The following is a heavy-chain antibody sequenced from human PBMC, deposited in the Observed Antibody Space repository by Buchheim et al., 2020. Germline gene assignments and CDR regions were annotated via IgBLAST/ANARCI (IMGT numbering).Heavy chain of an antibody. CDR2: VNPNSGGT. J-gene: IGHJ4*02. CDR3: AKSAGISSFYVDL. V-gene: IGHV1-2*02. D-gene: IGHD6-6*01. CDR1: GYIFTGFY. Sequence: QVQLVQSGVEVKEPGASVKVSCKTSGYIFTGFYMHWLRQAPGQGLAWMGWVNPNSGGTMYAQKFQGRVVMTKDTSISAAYMELSGLRSDDTAVYYGAKSAGISSFYVDLWGQGTL.